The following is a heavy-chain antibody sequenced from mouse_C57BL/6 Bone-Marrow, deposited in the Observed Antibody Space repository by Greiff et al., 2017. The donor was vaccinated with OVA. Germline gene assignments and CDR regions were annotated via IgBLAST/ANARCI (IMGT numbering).Heavy chain of an antibody. CDR2: IDPSDSYT. CDR3: GRGNTGYYYGSSEFLDY. J-gene: IGHJ2*01. CDR1: GYTFTSYW. V-gene: IGHV1-69*01. D-gene: IGHD1-1*01. Sequence: VQLQQPGAELVMPGASVKLSCKASGYTFTSYWMHWVKQRPGQGLEWIGEIDPSDSYTHYNQKFKGKSTLTVDKSSSTAYMQLSSLTSEDSAVYYCGRGNTGYYYGSSEFLDYWGQGTTLTVSS.